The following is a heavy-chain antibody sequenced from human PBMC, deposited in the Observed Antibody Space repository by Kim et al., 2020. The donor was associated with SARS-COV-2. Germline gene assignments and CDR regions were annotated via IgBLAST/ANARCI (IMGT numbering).Heavy chain of an antibody. Sequence: SETLSLTCTVSGGSISSYYWSWIRQPPGKGLEWIGYIYYSGSTKYNPSLKSRVTISVDTSKNQFSLKLSSVTAADTAVYYCARYDRPRITSFGVDTYGMDVWGQGTTVTVSS. V-gene: IGHV4-59*01. D-gene: IGHD3-3*01. J-gene: IGHJ6*02. CDR3: ARYDRPRITSFGVDTYGMDV. CDR1: GGSISSYY. CDR2: IYYSGST.